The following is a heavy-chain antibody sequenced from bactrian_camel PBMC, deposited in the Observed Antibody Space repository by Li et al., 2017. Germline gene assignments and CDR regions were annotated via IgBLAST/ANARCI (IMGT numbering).Heavy chain of an antibody. Sequence: HVQLVESGGGLVQPGGSLRLSCAASGFTSDNVCMGWFRQAPGKERERVAGIDVDGTTNYYADSVKGRFTISRDNAKNTLYLQLNSLKTEDTAMYYGAKLVNNYCGQGPRSPS. CDR1: GFTSDNVC. CDR2: IDVDGTTN. V-gene: IGHV3S1*01. J-gene: IGHJ4*01. CDR3: AKLVNNY. D-gene: IGHD5*01.